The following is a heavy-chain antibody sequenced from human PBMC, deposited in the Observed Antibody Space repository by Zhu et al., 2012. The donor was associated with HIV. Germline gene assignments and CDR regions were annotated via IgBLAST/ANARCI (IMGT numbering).Heavy chain of an antibody. CDR1: GGSITSYY. J-gene: IGHJ5*02. Sequence: QVHLQESGPGLVKPSESLSLTCTVSGGSITSYYWTWIRQPPGKGLEWIGYIYSSGSTNYNPSLKSRVTISVDTSKNQFSLKLSSVTAADTALYYCARGDGYYYDNSGHYHGWFDPWGQGTLVTVSS. CDR2: IYSSGST. V-gene: IGHV4-4*09. CDR3: ARGDGYYYDNSGHYHGWFDP. D-gene: IGHD3-22*01.